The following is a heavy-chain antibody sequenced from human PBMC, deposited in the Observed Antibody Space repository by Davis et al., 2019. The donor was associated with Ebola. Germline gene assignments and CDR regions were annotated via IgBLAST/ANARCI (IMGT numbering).Heavy chain of an antibody. CDR1: GFTFSDYY. V-gene: IGHV3-11*06. CDR2: INPYSSYT. CDR3: ARDNYGSGFDY. J-gene: IGHJ4*02. D-gene: IGHD3-10*01. Sequence: PGGSLRLSCAASGFTFSDYYMSWIRQAPGKGLEWVSYINPYSSYTRYADSVKGRFTISRDNAKNSLYLQMNSLRAEDTAVYYCARDNYGSGFDYWGQGTLVTVSS.